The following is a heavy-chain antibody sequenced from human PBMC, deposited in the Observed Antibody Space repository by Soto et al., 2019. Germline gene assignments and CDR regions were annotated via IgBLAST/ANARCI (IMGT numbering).Heavy chain of an antibody. CDR3: VTYYDFWSGYY. Sequence: PGGSLRLSCAASGFTVSSNYMSWVRQAPGKGLEWVSVIYSGGSTYYADSVKGRFTISRDNSKNTLYLQMNSLRAEDTAVYYCVTYYDFWSGYYWGQGTLVTVSS. CDR1: GFTVSSNY. J-gene: IGHJ4*02. CDR2: IYSGGST. D-gene: IGHD3-3*01. V-gene: IGHV3-66*01.